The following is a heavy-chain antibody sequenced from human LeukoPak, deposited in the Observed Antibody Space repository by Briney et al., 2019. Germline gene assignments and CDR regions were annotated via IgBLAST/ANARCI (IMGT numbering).Heavy chain of an antibody. V-gene: IGHV1-8*03. Sequence: ASVKVSCKASGYTFTSYGINWVRQATGQGLEWMGWMNPNSGNTGYARKFQGRVTITRNTSISTAYMELSSLRSEDTAVYYCARRPSTMVRGVIMSWYNWFDPWGQGTLVTVSS. CDR2: MNPNSGNT. CDR1: GYTFTSYG. D-gene: IGHD3-10*01. CDR3: ARRPSTMVRGVIMSWYNWFDP. J-gene: IGHJ5*02.